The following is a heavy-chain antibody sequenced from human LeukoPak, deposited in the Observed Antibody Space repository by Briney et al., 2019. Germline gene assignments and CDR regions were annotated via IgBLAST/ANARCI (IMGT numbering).Heavy chain of an antibody. Sequence: SETLSLTCTVSGGSISTYYWSWIRQPPGKGLEWIGYIYYSGSTNYNPSLKSRVTISVDTSKNQSSLKLSSLTAADTSVFYRARGDGYDLFDYWGQGTLVTVSS. CDR3: ARGDGYDLFDY. J-gene: IGHJ4*02. CDR1: GGSISTYY. D-gene: IGHD5-24*01. V-gene: IGHV4-59*01. CDR2: IYYSGST.